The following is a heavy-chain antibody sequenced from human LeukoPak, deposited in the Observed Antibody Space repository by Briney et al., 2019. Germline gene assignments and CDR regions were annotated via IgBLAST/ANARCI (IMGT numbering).Heavy chain of an antibody. J-gene: IGHJ4*02. Sequence: PGGSLRLSCAASGFTFSTYYMHWVRQAPGKGLEWVSVISYDGSNKYYAESVKGRFTISRDNSKNTLYLQMNSLRAEDTAVYYCARESQGGGISLDYWGQGTLVTVSS. CDR1: GFTFSTYY. V-gene: IGHV3-30-3*01. CDR2: ISYDGSNK. CDR3: ARESQGGGISLDY. D-gene: IGHD3-16*01.